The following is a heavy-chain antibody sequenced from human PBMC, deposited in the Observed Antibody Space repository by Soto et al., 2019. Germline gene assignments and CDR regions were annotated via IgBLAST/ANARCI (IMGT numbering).Heavy chain of an antibody. CDR1: SAPVSSSTYT. Sequence: SETLSLTCTVSSAPVSSSTYTWGWIRQPPGKGLEWIGSIYYSGSTYYNPSLNSRVTVSVDTSKNQFSLKVTSVTAADTAVYYCASQKLDVPAFFDYWGQGILVTVSS. J-gene: IGHJ4*02. CDR3: ASQKLDVPAFFDY. D-gene: IGHD1-7*01. V-gene: IGHV4-39*01. CDR2: IYYSGST.